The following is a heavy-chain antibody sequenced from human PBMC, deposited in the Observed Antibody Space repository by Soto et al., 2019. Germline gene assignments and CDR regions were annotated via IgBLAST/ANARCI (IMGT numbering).Heavy chain of an antibody. CDR1: GFTFSSYS. J-gene: IGHJ6*02. CDR3: ARDGYCISTSCPSPRYYGMDV. CDR2: ISASTSTI. D-gene: IGHD2-2*03. V-gene: IGHV3-48*04. Sequence: GGSLRLSCAASGFTFSSYSMNWVRQAPGKGLEWVSYISASTSTIFYADSVKGRFTISRDNAKNSLYLQMNSLRAEDTAVYYCARDGYCISTSCPSPRYYGMDVWGQGTTVTVSS.